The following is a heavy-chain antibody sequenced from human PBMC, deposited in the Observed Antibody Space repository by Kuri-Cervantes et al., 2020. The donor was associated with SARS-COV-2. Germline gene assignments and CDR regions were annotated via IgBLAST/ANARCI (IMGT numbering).Heavy chain of an antibody. CDR2: ISGSRSYI. Sequence: GESLKISCAASGFTFSSYSMNWVRQAPGKALEWISSISGSRSYIYYADSVRGRFTISRDNAKNSLYLQMNSLRAEDTAVYYCAGGSVPAAIHFDYWGQGTLVTVSS. D-gene: IGHD2-2*02. CDR1: GFTFSSYS. J-gene: IGHJ4*02. V-gene: IGHV3-21*01. CDR3: AGGSVPAAIHFDY.